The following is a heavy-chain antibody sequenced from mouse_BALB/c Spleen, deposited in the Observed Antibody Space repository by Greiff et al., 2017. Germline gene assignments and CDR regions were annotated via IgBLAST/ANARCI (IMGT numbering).Heavy chain of an antibody. D-gene: IGHD2-10*02. Sequence: VQLQQSGAELVRPGVSVKISCKGSGYTFTDYAMHWVKQSHAKCLEWIGVISTYYGDASYNQKFKGKATMTVDKSSSTAYMELARLTSEDSAIYYCARGNEEYGNLAWFAYWGQGTLVTVSA. J-gene: IGHJ3*01. CDR1: GYTFTDYA. CDR3: ARGNEEYGNLAWFAY. CDR2: ISTYYGDA. V-gene: IGHV1S137*01.